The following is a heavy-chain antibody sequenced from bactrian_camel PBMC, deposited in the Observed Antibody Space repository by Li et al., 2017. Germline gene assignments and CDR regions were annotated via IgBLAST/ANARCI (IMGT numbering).Heavy chain of an antibody. CDR1: GLQYENDW. CDR2: IDSDGRKT. D-gene: IGHD5*01. CDR3: AADRILYRLWVGSSEY. Sequence: HVQLVESGGGSVRAGGSLTVSCKASGLQYENDWWMFSWFRQAPGKEREGVAAIDSDGRKTYAESVKGRVTISKDNGKNTLYLQMNNLKPEDTGMYYCAADRILYRLWVGSSEYRGQGTQVTVS. V-gene: IGHV3S1*01. J-gene: IGHJ4*01.